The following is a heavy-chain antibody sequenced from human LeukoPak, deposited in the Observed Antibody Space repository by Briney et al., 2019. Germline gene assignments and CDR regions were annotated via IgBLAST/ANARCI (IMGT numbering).Heavy chain of an antibody. J-gene: IGHJ4*02. Sequence: GGSLRLSCAVSGFTFSSSAMHWVRQASGKGLEWVGRIRSNTNSYATAYAASVKGRFTISRDDSKNTAYLQMNSLKFEDTAVYYCISRRDCTSTSCYVPSDFDYWGQGTLVTVSS. V-gene: IGHV3-73*01. D-gene: IGHD2-2*01. CDR1: GFTFSSSA. CDR3: ISRRDCTSTSCYVPSDFDY. CDR2: IRSNTNSYAT.